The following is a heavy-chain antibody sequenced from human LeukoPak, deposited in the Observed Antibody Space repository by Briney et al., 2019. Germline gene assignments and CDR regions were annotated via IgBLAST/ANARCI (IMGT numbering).Heavy chain of an antibody. D-gene: IGHD4-23*01. V-gene: IGHV3-23*01. CDR3: AKRSDYGGNWNYFDY. Sequence: GGSLRLSCAASGFTFSTYGMSWVRQAPGKGLEWVSATSTSGGSTYYAESVKGRFTISRDNSKNTLYLQMNSLRAEDTAVYYCAKRSDYGGNWNYFDYWGQGTLVTVSS. CDR1: GFTFSTYG. J-gene: IGHJ4*02. CDR2: TSTSGGST.